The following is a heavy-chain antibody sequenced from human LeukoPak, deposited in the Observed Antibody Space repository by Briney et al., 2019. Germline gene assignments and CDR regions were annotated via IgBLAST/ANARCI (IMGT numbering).Heavy chain of an antibody. Sequence: SETLSLTCTVSGGSVSSGSYYWSWIRQPPGKGLEWIGYIYYSGSTNYNPSLKSRVTISVDTSKNQFSLKLSSVTAADTAVYYWGESLLVRGVKRQGLFGFWGQGTLVTVSS. V-gene: IGHV4-61*01. CDR2: IYYSGST. CDR1: GGSVSSGSYY. D-gene: IGHD3-10*01. CDR3: GESLLVRGVKRQGLFGF. J-gene: IGHJ4*02.